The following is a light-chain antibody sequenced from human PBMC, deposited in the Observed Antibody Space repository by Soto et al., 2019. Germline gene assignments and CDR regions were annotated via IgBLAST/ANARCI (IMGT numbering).Light chain of an antibody. CDR2: DVS. CDR1: SSDVGAYDF. V-gene: IGLV2-14*03. CDR3: SSFTTSSTFV. J-gene: IGLJ1*01. Sequence: QSALTQPASVSGSPGQSITISCTGTSSDVGAYDFVSWFKQLPGKAPKLIIYDVSIRPSGVSNRFSGSKSGNTASLTLSGIQADDEADYYCSSFTTSSTFVFGTGTKVTVL.